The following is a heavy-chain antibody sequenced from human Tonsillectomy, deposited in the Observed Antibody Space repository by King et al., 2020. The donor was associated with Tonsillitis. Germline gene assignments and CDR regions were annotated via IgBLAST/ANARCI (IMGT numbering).Heavy chain of an antibody. CDR1: GFTFSGSA. J-gene: IGHJ2*01. V-gene: IGHV3-73*02. CDR3: TRHGRITGTTWYFDL. D-gene: IGHD1-7*01. CDR2: IRSKAHSYAT. Sequence: VQLVESGGGLVQPGGSLKLSCAASGFTFSGSAMHWVRQASGKGLEWVGRIRSKAHSYATAYAASVKGRFTISRDASKNTAYLQMNSLKTEDTAVYYCTRHGRITGTTWYFDLWGRGTLVTVSS.